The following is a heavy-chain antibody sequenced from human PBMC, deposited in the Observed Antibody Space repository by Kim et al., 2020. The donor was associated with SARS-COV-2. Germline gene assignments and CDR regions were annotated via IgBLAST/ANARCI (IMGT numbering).Heavy chain of an antibody. V-gene: IGHV4-59*08. J-gene: IGHJ4*02. CDR3: ARLRRYYGSGSYYNGLHFDY. CDR1: GGSISSYY. D-gene: IGHD3-10*01. Sequence: SETLSLTCTVSGGSISSYYWSWIRQPPGKGLEWIGYIYYSGSTNYNPSLKSRVTISVDTYKNQFSLKLSSVTAADTAVYYCARLRRYYGSGSYYNGLHFDYWGQGTLVTVSS. CDR2: IYYSGST.